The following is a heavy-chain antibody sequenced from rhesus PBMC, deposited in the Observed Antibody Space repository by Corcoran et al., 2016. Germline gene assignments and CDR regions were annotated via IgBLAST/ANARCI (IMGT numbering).Heavy chain of an antibody. V-gene: IGHV3S4*01. CDR2: ISHTRNTI. CDR1: GFTFSSYD. CDR3: TRARGYFDY. Sequence: EVQLVESGGGLVQPGGSLRLSCAASGFTFSSYDMSWVRQALGKGLDWVSSISHTRNTIYYGDSVKGRFTISLDNAKTSLSLQMNSLKTEDTAVYYCTRARGYFDYWGQGVLATVSS. J-gene: IGHJ4*01.